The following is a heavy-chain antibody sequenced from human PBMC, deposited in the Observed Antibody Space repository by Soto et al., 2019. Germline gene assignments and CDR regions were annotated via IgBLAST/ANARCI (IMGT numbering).Heavy chain of an antibody. J-gene: IGHJ4*02. CDR2: ISGSGGST. V-gene: IGHV3-23*01. D-gene: IGHD6-19*01. CDR3: VKRSIAVGFFDY. CDR1: GFTFSSYA. Sequence: GWSLRLSCAASGFTFSSYAMSWVRQAPGKGLEWVSSISGSGGSTYYADSVKGRFTISRDNSKNTLYLQMNSLRAEDTAVYYCVKRSIAVGFFDYWGQGTLVTVSS.